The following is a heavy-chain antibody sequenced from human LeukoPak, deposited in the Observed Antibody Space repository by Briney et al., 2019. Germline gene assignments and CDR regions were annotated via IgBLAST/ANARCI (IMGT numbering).Heavy chain of an antibody. CDR3: ARDTYYYDSSGYSYRY. V-gene: IGHV1-18*01. CDR1: GYTFTSYG. Sequence: GASVTVSCKASGYTFTSYGISWVRQAPGQGLEWMGWISAYNGNTNYAQKLQGRVTITADESTSTAYMELSSLRSEDTAVYYCARDTYYYDSSGYSYRYWGQGTLVTVSS. J-gene: IGHJ4*02. CDR2: ISAYNGNT. D-gene: IGHD3-22*01.